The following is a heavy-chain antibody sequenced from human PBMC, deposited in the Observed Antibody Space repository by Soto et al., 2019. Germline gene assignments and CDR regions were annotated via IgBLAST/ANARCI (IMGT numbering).Heavy chain of an antibody. J-gene: IGHJ6*02. Sequence: ASVKVSCKASGYTFTGYYMHWVRQAPGQGLESMGCINPNSGGTNYAQKFQGRVTMTRDTSISTAYMELSRLRSDDTAVYYCARDGYSGYSGYYYGMDVWGQGTTVTVSS. CDR3: ARDGYSGYSGYYYGMDV. D-gene: IGHD5-12*01. CDR1: GYTFTGYY. V-gene: IGHV1-2*02. CDR2: INPNSGGT.